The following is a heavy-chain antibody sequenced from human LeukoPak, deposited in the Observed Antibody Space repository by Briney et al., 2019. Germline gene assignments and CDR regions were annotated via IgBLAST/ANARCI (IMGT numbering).Heavy chain of an antibody. Sequence: SETLSLTCAVYGGSFSGYYWSWIRQPPGKGLEWIGEINHSGSTNYNPSLKSRVTISVDTSKNQFSLKLSSVTAADTAVYYCARSAGKRYDYWGQGTLVTVSS. CDR2: INHSGST. D-gene: IGHD6-13*01. CDR3: ARSAGKRYDY. J-gene: IGHJ4*02. CDR1: GGSFSGYY. V-gene: IGHV4-34*01.